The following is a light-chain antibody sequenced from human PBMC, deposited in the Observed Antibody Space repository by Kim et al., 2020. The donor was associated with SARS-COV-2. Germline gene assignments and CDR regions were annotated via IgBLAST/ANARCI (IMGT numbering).Light chain of an antibody. CDR2: EVT. J-gene: IGLJ2*01. Sequence: QSALTQPPSASGSPGQSVTISCTGTISDVGGYNYVSWYQQHPGKAPKLMIYEVTKRPSGVPDRFSGSKSGNTASLTVSGLQAEDEGDYYCCSYAGANVVFGGGTKLTVL. V-gene: IGLV2-8*01. CDR1: ISDVGGYNY. CDR3: CSYAGANVV.